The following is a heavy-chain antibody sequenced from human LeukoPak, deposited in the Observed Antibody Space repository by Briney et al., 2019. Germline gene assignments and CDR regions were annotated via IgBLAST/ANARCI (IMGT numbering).Heavy chain of an antibody. CDR3: ARVDWTDSHSFDY. CDR1: GFSFNRFN. CDR2: ISSSSSNI. J-gene: IGHJ4*02. V-gene: IGHV3-21*01. Sequence: GGSLRLSCAVSGFSFNRFNMNWVRQAPGKGLEWVSSISSSSSNIYYADSVKGRFAISRDNAKNSLFLQMNSLRAEDTAVYYCARVDWTDSHSFDYWGQGTLVSVSS. D-gene: IGHD3-9*01.